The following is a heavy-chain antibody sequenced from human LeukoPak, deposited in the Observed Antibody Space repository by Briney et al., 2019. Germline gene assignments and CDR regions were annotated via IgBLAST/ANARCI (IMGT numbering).Heavy chain of an antibody. D-gene: IGHD2-21*02. CDR2: IYYSGST. CDR1: GGSISSYY. Sequence: SETLSLTCTVSGGSISSYYWSWIRQPPGKGLEWIGYIYYSGSTNYNPSLKSRVTISVDTPKNQFSLKLSSVTAADTAVYYCARVAYCGGDCYYYFDYWGQGTLVTVSS. CDR3: ARVAYCGGDCYYYFDY. V-gene: IGHV4-59*01. J-gene: IGHJ4*02.